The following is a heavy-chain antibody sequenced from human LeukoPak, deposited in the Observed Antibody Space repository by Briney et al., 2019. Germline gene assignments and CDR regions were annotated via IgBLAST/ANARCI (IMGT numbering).Heavy chain of an antibody. CDR2: IYYSGST. Sequence: PSETLSLTCTVSGYSISSGYYWSWIRPPPGKGLEWIGYIYYSGSTNYNPSLKSRVTISVDTSKNQFSLKLSSVTAADTAVYYCAREASGYPDYWGQGTLVTVSS. D-gene: IGHD3-3*01. CDR1: GYSISSGYY. CDR3: AREASGYPDY. V-gene: IGHV4-61*01. J-gene: IGHJ4*02.